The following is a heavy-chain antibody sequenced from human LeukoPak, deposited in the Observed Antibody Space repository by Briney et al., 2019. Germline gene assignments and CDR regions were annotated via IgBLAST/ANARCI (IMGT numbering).Heavy chain of an antibody. CDR3: VRSGGY. V-gene: IGHV3-7*05. CDR2: IKEDGSEK. CDR1: GFTLSSHW. Sequence: GGSLRLSCAAPGFTLSSHWMNWVRQAPGKGLEWVANIKEDGSEKYYVDSVKGRFTISRDNAKHSLCLQMNSLRAEDTAIYYCVRSGGYWGQGTLVTVSS. J-gene: IGHJ4*02. D-gene: IGHD1-26*01.